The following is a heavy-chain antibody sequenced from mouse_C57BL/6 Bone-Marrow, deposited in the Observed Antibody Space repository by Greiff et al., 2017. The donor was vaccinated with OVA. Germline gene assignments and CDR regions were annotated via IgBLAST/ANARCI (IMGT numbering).Heavy chain of an antibody. V-gene: IGHV1-64*01. D-gene: IGHD2-5*01. J-gene: IGHJ2*01. Sequence: VQLQQPGAELVKPGASVKLSCKASGYTFTSYWMHWVKQRPGQGLEWIGMIHPNSGSTNYNEKFKSKATLTVDKSSSTAYMQLSSLTSEDAAVYYCADSNHAYFDYWGQGTTLTVSS. CDR3: ADSNHAYFDY. CDR2: IHPNSGST. CDR1: GYTFTSYW.